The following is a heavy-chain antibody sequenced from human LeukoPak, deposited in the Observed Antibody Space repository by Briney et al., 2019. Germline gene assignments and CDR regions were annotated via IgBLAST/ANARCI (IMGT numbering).Heavy chain of an antibody. J-gene: IGHJ4*02. V-gene: IGHV3-48*04. CDR2: ISSSSSTI. Sequence: GGSLRLSCAASGFTFSSYSMNWVRQAPGKGLEWVSYISSSSSTIYYADSVRGRFTISRDNAKNSLYLQMNSLRADDTAVYYCTSKLGSSSSGYWGQGTLVTVSS. CDR1: GFTFSSYS. D-gene: IGHD6-6*01. CDR3: TSKLGSSSSGY.